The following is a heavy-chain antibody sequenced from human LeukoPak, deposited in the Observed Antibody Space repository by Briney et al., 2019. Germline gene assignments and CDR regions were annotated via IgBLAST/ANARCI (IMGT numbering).Heavy chain of an antibody. CDR3: AKGSATIFGVVIEVQYYYYMDV. CDR2: IIPILRTA. J-gene: IGHJ6*03. D-gene: IGHD3-3*01. V-gene: IGHV1-69*13. Sequence: VASVRVSCKASGGTFNSYGISWVRQAPGQGLEWMGGIIPILRTANYAQKFQDRVTIIADESTNTVYMELSSLRSEDTAVYYCAKGSATIFGVVIEVQYYYYMDVWGKGTTVTVSS. CDR1: GGTFNSYG.